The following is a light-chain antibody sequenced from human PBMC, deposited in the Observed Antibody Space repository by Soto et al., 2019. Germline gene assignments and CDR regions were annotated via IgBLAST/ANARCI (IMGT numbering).Light chain of an antibody. Sequence: QSALTQPPSVSGAPGQRVTISCTGSSSNIGAGYDVQWYQQLPGTAPKLLIYGNNNRPSGVPDRFSGSKSGTSASLAITGRQAEDEADYYCQSYDRSLQWVFGGGTQLTVL. CDR1: SSNIGAGYD. CDR2: GNN. CDR3: QSYDRSLQWV. J-gene: IGLJ3*02. V-gene: IGLV1-40*01.